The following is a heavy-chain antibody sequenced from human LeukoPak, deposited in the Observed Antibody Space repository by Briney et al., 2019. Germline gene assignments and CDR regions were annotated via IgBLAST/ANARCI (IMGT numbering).Heavy chain of an antibody. CDR1: GFTFSNYE. V-gene: IGHV3-48*03. D-gene: IGHD5-18*01. CDR2: ISSSGSTI. Sequence: GGSLRLACAASGFTFSNYEMNWVRQAPGKGLEWVSYISSSGSTIYYADSVKGRFTISRDNAKNSLYLQMNSLRAEDTAVYYCAQIYTYGSSQFDYWGQGTLVTVSS. J-gene: IGHJ4*02. CDR3: AQIYTYGSSQFDY.